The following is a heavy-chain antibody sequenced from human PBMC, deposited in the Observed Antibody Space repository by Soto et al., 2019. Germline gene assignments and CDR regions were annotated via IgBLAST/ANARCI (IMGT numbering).Heavy chain of an antibody. D-gene: IGHD4-17*01. V-gene: IGHV2-5*02. CDR2: IYWDDNK. CDR1: GFSLSSSGVG. CDR3: ARRYGDYVRWFDN. J-gene: IGHJ4*02. Sequence: QITLKESGPTLVKPTQTLTLTCTFHGFSLSSSGVGVGWIRQPPGKALEWLARIYWDDNKRYSPSLRHRSTLTKITFKHKVVLTLTNMDPVDTGTYYCARRYGDYVRWFDNWGPGTLVTVSS.